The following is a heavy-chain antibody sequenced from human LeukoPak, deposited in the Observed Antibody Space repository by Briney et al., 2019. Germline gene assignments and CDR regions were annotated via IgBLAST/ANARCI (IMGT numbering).Heavy chain of an antibody. CDR2: IIPIFGTA. V-gene: IGHV1-69*01. J-gene: IGHJ6*03. CDR3: ARDDGGSGSPYYYMDV. D-gene: IGHD3-10*01. Sequence: SVKLSCKASGGTFSRYAISWVRLAPGQGLEWMGGIIPIFGTANYAQTFQGRVTITADESTSTAYMELSRLRSENTAVYDCARDDGGSGSPYYYMDVWGKGTTVTVSS. CDR1: GGTFSRYA.